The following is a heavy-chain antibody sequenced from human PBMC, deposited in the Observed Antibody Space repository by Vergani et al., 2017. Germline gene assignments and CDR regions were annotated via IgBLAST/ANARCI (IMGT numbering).Heavy chain of an antibody. Sequence: EVQLVESGGGLVQPGGSLRLSCAASGFTVSSNYMSWVRQAPGKGLEWVSVIYSGGSTYYADSVKGRFTISRDNSKNTLYLQMNSLRAEDTAVYYCARVPVAGGRLFYYGMDVWGQGTTVTVSS. CDR3: ARVPVAGGRLFYYGMDV. CDR1: GFTVSSNY. D-gene: IGHD6-19*01. V-gene: IGHV3-66*01. J-gene: IGHJ6*02. CDR2: IYSGGST.